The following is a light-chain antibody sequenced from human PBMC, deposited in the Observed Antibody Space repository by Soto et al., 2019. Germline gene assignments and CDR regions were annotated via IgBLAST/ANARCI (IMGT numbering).Light chain of an antibody. V-gene: IGKV1-39*01. CDR2: AAS. J-gene: IGKJ2*01. CDR3: LQGFNTPNT. CDR1: QSIDSY. Sequence: DIQMTQSPSSLSASVGDRVTITCRASQSIDSYLNWYQQKPGKAPNLLIYAASSLQKGVPSRFGGGGSGQDFPLTFSSLHPEDLEPSFCLQGFNTPNTFGQGTKLETK.